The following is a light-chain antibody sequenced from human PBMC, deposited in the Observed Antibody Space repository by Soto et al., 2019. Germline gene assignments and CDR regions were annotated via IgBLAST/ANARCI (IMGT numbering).Light chain of an antibody. V-gene: IGKV1-5*01. CDR2: DAS. J-gene: IGKJ1*01. Sequence: DIQMTQSPSTLSASVGDRVTIPCRASQSINIWLAWYQQKAGKAPKLLIYDASTLESGVPSRFRGSGSRTEFTLTISSLQPDDFETYYCQHYNSYSEAFGQGTKVDIK. CDR3: QHYNSYSEA. CDR1: QSINIW.